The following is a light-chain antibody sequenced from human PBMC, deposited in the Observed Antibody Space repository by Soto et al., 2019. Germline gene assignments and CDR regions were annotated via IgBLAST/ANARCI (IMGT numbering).Light chain of an antibody. CDR2: TNN. CDR3: ATWDGSLQSWV. V-gene: IGLV1-44*01. J-gene: IGLJ3*02. CDR1: NSNIGSHL. Sequence: QSVLTQPPSVSGTPGQRVTISCSGSNSNIGSHLVNWYQQVPGTAPRLLIYTNNQRPSGVPDRFSDSKSGTSASLAISGLPSEDEADYYCATWDGSLQSWVFGGGTKLTVL.